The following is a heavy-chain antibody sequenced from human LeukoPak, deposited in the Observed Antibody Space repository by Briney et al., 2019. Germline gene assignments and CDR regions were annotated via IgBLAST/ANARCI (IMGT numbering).Heavy chain of an antibody. V-gene: IGHV3-23*01. CDR3: AKDLLRYYGSGSGSNWFDP. CDR2: ISGSGGST. CDR1: GFTFSSYA. Sequence: PGGSLRLSCAASGFTFSSYAMSWVRQAPGKGLEWVSAISGSGGSTYYADSVKGRFTISRDTSKNTLYLQMNSLRAEDTAVYYCAKDLLRYYGSGSGSNWFDPWGQGTLVTVSS. J-gene: IGHJ5*02. D-gene: IGHD3-10*01.